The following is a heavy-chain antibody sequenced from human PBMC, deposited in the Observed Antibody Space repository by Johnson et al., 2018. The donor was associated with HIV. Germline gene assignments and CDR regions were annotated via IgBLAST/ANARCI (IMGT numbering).Heavy chain of an antibody. CDR2: IYSDGRT. Sequence: VQLVESGGGLVQPGGSLRLSCAASGFIVSSNYMSWVRQAPGKGLEWVSIIYSDGRTYYADSVKGRFTISRDNSKNTLYLQMNSLRAEDTAVYYCARGRPSGSHDAFDIWGQGTMVTVSS. CDR3: ARGRPSGSHDAFDI. V-gene: IGHV3-66*02. CDR1: GFIVSSNY. J-gene: IGHJ3*02. D-gene: IGHD3-22*01.